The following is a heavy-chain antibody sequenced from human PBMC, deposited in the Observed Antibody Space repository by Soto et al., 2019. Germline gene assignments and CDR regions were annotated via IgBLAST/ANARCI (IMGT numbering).Heavy chain of an antibody. D-gene: IGHD6-19*01. V-gene: IGHV3-33*01. CDR3: ARQIVVAGPYYYYGMDV. CDR2: IWYDGSNK. J-gene: IGHJ6*02. CDR1: GFTFSSYG. Sequence: RRSLRLSCAASGFTFSSYGMHWVRQAPGKGLEWVAVIWYDGSNKYYADSVKGRFTISRDNSKNTLYLQMNSLRARDTAVYYCARQIVVAGPYYYYGMDVPGQGTTVIVSS.